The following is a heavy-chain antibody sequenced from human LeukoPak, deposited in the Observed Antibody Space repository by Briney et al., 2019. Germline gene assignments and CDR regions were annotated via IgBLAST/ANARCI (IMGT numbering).Heavy chain of an antibody. CDR3: ARVKESVVVIDY. CDR2: ISGSGGST. V-gene: IGHV3-23*01. CDR1: GFTFSSYA. Sequence: PGGSLRLSCAASGFTFSSYAMSWVRQAPGKGLEWVSAISGSGGSTYYADSVKGRFTISRDNSKNTLYLQMNSLRAEDTAVYYCARVKESVVVIDYWGQGTLVTVSS. D-gene: IGHD3-22*01. J-gene: IGHJ4*02.